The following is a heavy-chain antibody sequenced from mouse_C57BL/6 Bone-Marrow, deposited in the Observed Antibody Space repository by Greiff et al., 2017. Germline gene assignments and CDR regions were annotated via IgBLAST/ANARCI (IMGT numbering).Heavy chain of an antibody. Sequence: QVQLQQSGAELARPGASVKLSCKASGYTFTSYGISWVKQRTGQGLEWIGEIYPRSGNTYYNEKFKGKATLTADKSSSTAYMELRSLTSEDSAVYFCARGNDYGYWGQGTTLPVSS. CDR1: GYTFTSYG. CDR3: ARGNDYGY. V-gene: IGHV1-81*01. D-gene: IGHD2-4*01. CDR2: IYPRSGNT. J-gene: IGHJ2*01.